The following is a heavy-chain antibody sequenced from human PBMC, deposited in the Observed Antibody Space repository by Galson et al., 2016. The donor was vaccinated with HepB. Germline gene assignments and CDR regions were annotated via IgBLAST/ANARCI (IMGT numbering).Heavy chain of an antibody. CDR3: AREGGRCYSCFDY. D-gene: IGHD2-15*01. CDR1: GFTFSDYA. Sequence: SLRLSCAASGFTFSDYAMSWVRQAPGKGLEWVSTISGSGRYTYYADSVKGRFTISRDNSKHTLFLQMSSLRAEDTALYYCAREGGRCYSCFDYWGQGTLVTVSS. J-gene: IGHJ4*02. V-gene: IGHV3-23*01. CDR2: ISGSGRYT.